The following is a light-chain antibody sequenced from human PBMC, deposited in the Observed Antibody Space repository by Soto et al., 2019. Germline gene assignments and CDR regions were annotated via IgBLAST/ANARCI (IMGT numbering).Light chain of an antibody. J-gene: IGKJ1*01. CDR3: QQYYSTPT. Sequence: DIVMTQSPDSLAVSLGERATINCKSSQSVLYSSNNKNYLAWYQQKPGQPPKLLIYWASTRESGVPDRFSGRGSGTDFSLTISSLQAEEVAFYYCQQYYSTPTFGQGTKVEI. CDR1: QSVLYSSNNKNY. V-gene: IGKV4-1*01. CDR2: WAS.